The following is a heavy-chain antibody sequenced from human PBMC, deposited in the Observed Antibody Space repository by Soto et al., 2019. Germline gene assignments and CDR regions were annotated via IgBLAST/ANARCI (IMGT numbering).Heavy chain of an antibody. D-gene: IGHD2-15*01. Sequence: EVQLVESGGGLVKPGGPLRLSCTASGFTFSSYSMNWVRQAPGKGLEWVSSISRSSSYLYYADSVKGRFTISRDNAKNSLYLQMNSLRAEDTAVYYCGAATGAYWGQGTLVTVSS. CDR3: GAATGAY. CDR2: ISRSSSYL. V-gene: IGHV3-21*01. J-gene: IGHJ4*02. CDR1: GFTFSSYS.